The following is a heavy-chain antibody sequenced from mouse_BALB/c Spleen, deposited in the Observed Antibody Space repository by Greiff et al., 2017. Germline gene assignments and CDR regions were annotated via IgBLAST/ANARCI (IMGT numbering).Heavy chain of an antibody. V-gene: IGHV5-12-1*01. D-gene: IGHD2-1*01. CDR3: ARHGNYVGLDY. Sequence: EVKLMESGGGLVKPGGSLKLSCAASGFAFSSYDMSWVRQTPEKRLEWVAYISSGGGSTYYPDTVKGRFTISRDNAKNTLYLQMSSLKSEDTAMYYCARHGNYVGLDYWGQGTSVTVSS. CDR2: ISSGGGST. J-gene: IGHJ4*01. CDR1: GFAFSSYD.